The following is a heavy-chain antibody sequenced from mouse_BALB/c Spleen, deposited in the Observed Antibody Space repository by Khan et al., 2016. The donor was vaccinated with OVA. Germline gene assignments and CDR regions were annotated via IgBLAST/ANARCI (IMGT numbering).Heavy chain of an antibody. CDR3: ARAYNGYDGYYAMDY. D-gene: IGHD2-14*01. CDR2: IWRGGGT. CDR1: GFSLSSYN. J-gene: IGHJ4*01. V-gene: IGHV2-6-4*01. Sequence: VQLQESGPGLVAPSQSLSITCTVSGFSLSSYNIHWVRQPPGQGLEWLGMIWRGGGTAYYSTRKYRTGNSKDNSKSQVFREKSSLQTDETAVYYGARAYNGYDGYYAMDYWGQGTSVTVSS.